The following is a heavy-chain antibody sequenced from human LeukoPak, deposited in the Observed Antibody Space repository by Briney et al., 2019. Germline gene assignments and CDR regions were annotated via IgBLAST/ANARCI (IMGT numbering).Heavy chain of an antibody. D-gene: IGHD6-13*01. Sequence: PGGSLRLFCAASGFTLSTYGMTWVRQAPGKGLEWVSSIRGSGDYTDYADSVKGRFTISRDNSKNTLYLQMNSLRAEDTAVYYCAKDTRYSSSWGCFDYWGQGTLVTVSS. J-gene: IGHJ4*02. V-gene: IGHV3-23*01. CDR1: GFTLSTYG. CDR2: IRGSGDYT. CDR3: AKDTRYSSSWGCFDY.